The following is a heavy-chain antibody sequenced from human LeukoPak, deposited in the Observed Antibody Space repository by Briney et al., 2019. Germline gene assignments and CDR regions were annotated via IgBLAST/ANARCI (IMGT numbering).Heavy chain of an antibody. CDR3: ARDRGAAAAIDS. CDR1: GGSISNYF. D-gene: IGHD3-10*01. V-gene: IGHV4-59*01. Sequence: SETLSLTCTVSGGSISNYFWSWIRQPPGKGLEWLGYIYDSGSTNYNPSLKRRVTISVDTSKNQFSLKLSSVTAADTAVYYCARDRGAAAAIDSWGQGTLVTVSS. CDR2: IYDSGST. J-gene: IGHJ4*02.